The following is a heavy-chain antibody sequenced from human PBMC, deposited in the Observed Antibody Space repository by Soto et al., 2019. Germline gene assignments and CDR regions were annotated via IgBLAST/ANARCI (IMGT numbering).Heavy chain of an antibody. J-gene: IGHJ4*02. CDR2: IYPGASDT. V-gene: IGHV5-51*01. D-gene: IGHD2-2*01. Sequence: GESLKISCKASGYSFTSYWIAWVRQMPGEGLEWMGIIYPGASDTRYSPSFQGQVTISADRSISTAYLHWSSLKASDTAMYYCAREGGYCSSTSCQGIDYWGQGTLVTVSS. CDR3: AREGGYCSSTSCQGIDY. CDR1: GYSFTSYW.